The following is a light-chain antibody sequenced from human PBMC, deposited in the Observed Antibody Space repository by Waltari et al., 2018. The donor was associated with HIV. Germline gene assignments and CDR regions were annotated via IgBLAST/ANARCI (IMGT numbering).Light chain of an antibody. V-gene: IGLV2-8*01. CDR1: SSDAGADNY. J-gene: IGLJ3*02. CDR2: EVS. CDR3: SSYAGSSTWV. Sequence: QSALTQPPSASGSPGQPVTLSCTGISSDAGADNYVSWYQQSPGKAPKFIIYEVSKRPSGVPDRFSGSKSGNTASLTVSGLQADDEADYYCSSYAGSSTWVFGGGTKLTVL.